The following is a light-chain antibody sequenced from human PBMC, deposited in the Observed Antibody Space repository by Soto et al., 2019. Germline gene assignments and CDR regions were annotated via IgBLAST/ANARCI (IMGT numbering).Light chain of an antibody. V-gene: IGKV3-11*01. J-gene: IGKJ5*01. CDR1: PSVTNF. CDR2: GAF. CDR3: QQRNIWPPVT. Sequence: IVLTQSPATLSLSPWERDNIYCRASPSVTNFLAWYQQKPGQALRLLIYGAFNRATGIPARFSGSGSGTHFTLTISSLEPEDFAVYYCQQRNIWPPVTFGQGTRLEIK.